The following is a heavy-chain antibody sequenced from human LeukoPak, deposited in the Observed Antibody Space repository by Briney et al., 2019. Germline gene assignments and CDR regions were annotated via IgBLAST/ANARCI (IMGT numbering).Heavy chain of an antibody. J-gene: IGHJ3*02. V-gene: IGHV3-74*01. CDR3: ARRGAVADAFDI. D-gene: IGHD6-19*01. Sequence: TGGSLRLSCAASAFTFSSYWMHWVRQAPGKGLVWVSRIKSDGSSTSYADSVKGRFTISRDNAKNTLYLQMNSLRAEDTAVYYCARRGAVADAFDIWGQGTMVTVSS. CDR1: AFTFSSYW. CDR2: IKSDGSST.